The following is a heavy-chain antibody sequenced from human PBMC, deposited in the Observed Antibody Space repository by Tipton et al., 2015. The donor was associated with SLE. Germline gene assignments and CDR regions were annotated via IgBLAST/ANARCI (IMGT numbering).Heavy chain of an antibody. Sequence: TLSLTCTVSGGSMSTYYWNWIRQFPGKGLEWIGYFYYSGSTSYNPSLKSRVTTSVDTSKNHFSLSLYSVTVEDTAVYYCARQGTGFGSGRDDYWGQGILVTVSS. CDR3: ARQGTGFGSGRDDY. V-gene: IGHV4-59*08. CDR2: FYYSGST. CDR1: GGSMSTYY. D-gene: IGHD1-14*01. J-gene: IGHJ4*02.